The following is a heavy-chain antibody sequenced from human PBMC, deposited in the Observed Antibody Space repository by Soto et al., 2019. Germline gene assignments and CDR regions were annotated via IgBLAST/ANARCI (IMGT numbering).Heavy chain of an antibody. V-gene: IGHV1-18*01. CDR1: GYTFTSYG. J-gene: IGHJ4*02. CDR3: ATGPPSYDFWSGGDY. D-gene: IGHD3-3*01. Sequence: ASVKVSCKASGYTFTSYGISWVRQAPGQGLEWMGWISAYNGNTNYAQKLQGRVTMTTDTSTSTAYMELRSLRSDDTAVYYCATGPPSYDFWSGGDYWGQGTLVNVSS. CDR2: ISAYNGNT.